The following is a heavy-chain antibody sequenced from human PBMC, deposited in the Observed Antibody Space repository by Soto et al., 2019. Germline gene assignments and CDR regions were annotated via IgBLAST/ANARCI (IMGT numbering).Heavy chain of an antibody. Sequence: EVQLLESGGGLVQPGGSLRLSCAASGFTFSSYAMNWVRQAPGKGLEWVSAISGSGGSTYYADSVKGRFTISRDNSKNTLYLQMNRLRVEDTAVYYCAKEGGYSSGWYGGYMDVWGEGTTVTVSS. CDR2: ISGSGGST. J-gene: IGHJ6*03. CDR3: AKEGGYSSGWYGGYMDV. CDR1: GFTFSSYA. D-gene: IGHD6-19*01. V-gene: IGHV3-23*01.